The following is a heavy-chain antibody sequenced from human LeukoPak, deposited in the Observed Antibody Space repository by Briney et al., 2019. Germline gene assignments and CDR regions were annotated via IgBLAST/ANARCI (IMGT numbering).Heavy chain of an antibody. V-gene: IGHV4-59*01. CDR3: ARVRWELLPRLDFYYYYMDV. CDR1: GGSISTYY. J-gene: IGHJ6*03. Sequence: SETLSLTCTVSGGSISTYYWSWIRQPPGKGLECIGYIYYSGSTNYNPSLKSRVSISVDTSKNQFSLKLSSVTAADTAVYYCARVRWELLPRLDFYYYYMDVWGKGTTVTISS. CDR2: IYYSGST. D-gene: IGHD1-26*01.